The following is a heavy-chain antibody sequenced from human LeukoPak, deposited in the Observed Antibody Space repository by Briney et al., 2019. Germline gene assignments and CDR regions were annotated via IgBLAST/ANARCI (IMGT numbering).Heavy chain of an antibody. D-gene: IGHD2-2*01. CDR1: GGSISSSSYY. J-gene: IGHJ6*03. CDR2: IYYSGST. V-gene: IGHV4-39*07. CDR3: AREDCSSTSCYVYYYYYMDV. Sequence: SETLSLTCTVSGGSISSSSYYWGWIRQPPGKGLEWIGSIYYSGSTYYNPSLKSRVTISVDTSKNQFSLKLSSVTAADTAVYYCAREDCSSTSCYVYYYYYMDVWGKGTTVTASS.